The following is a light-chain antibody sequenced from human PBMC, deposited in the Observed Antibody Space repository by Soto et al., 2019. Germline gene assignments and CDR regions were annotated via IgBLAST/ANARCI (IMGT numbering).Light chain of an antibody. Sequence: EIVLTQSPGTLSLSPGERATLSCRASRSVSASYLAWYQQKPGQAPRLLIFGASSRATGFPDRFSGSGSGTDFTLTISRLEPEDSAVYYCQQYDTSATFGQGTKLEN. CDR1: RSVSASY. CDR2: GAS. V-gene: IGKV3-20*01. CDR3: QQYDTSAT. J-gene: IGKJ2*01.